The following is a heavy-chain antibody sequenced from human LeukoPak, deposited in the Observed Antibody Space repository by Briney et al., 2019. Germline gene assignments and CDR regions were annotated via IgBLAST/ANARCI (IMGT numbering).Heavy chain of an antibody. CDR2: IYYSGST. Sequence: SETVSRTCTVSGGSISSYYWSWIRQPPGKGLEWIGYIYYSGSTNYNPSLKSRVRISVDTSKNQFSLKLSSVTAADTAVYYCARFLPDRAAAGFAWGHG. CDR1: GGSISSYY. CDR3: ARFLPDRAAAGFA. J-gene: IGHJ3*01. V-gene: IGHV4-59*01. D-gene: IGHD6-13*01.